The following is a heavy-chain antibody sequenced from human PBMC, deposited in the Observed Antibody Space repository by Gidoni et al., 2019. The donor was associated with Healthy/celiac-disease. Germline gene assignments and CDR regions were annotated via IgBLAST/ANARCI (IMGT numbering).Heavy chain of an antibody. CDR3: ARDLVVVVAATGYYYYYGMDV. CDR1: GYTFTSYY. J-gene: IGHJ6*02. Sequence: QVQLVQSGAEVKKPGASVKVSCKASGYTFTSYYMHWVRQAPGQGLEWMGIINPSGGSTSYAQKFQGRVTMTRDTSTSTVYMELSSLRSEDTAVYYCARDLVVVVAATGYYYYYGMDVWGQGTTVTVSS. CDR2: INPSGGST. D-gene: IGHD2-15*01. V-gene: IGHV1-46*01.